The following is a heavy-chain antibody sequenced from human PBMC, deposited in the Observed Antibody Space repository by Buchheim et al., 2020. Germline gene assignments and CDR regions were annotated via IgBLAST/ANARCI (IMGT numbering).Heavy chain of an antibody. J-gene: IGHJ4*02. CDR3: ARGYRFAYYFDY. CDR2: TYHSGSP. CDR1: GDPITSGPYS. Sequence: QLQLQESDSGLVKPSQTLSLTCAVSGDPITSGPYSWSWVRQRPGKGLEWIGHTYHSGSPNYNPSLKSRVIISVDKSKNQFSLNLRSMTAADTAVYYCARGYRFAYYFDYWGQGTL. D-gene: IGHD3-16*01. V-gene: IGHV4-30-2*01.